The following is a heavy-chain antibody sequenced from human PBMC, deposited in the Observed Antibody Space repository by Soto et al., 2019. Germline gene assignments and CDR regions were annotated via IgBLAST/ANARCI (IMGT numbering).Heavy chain of an antibody. J-gene: IGHJ3*02. CDR2: IYYSGST. CDR1: GGSISSGGYY. CDR3: ATSITIFDAFDI. D-gene: IGHD3-9*01. V-gene: IGHV4-31*03. Sequence: SETLSLTCTVSGGSISSGGYYLSWIRQHPGKGLEWIGYIYYSGSTYYNPSLKSRVTISVDTSKNQFSLKLSSVTAADTAVYYCATSITIFDAFDIWGQGTMVTVSS.